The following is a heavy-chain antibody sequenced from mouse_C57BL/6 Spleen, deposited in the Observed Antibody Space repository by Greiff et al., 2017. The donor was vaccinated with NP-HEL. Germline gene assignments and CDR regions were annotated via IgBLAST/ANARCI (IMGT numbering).Heavy chain of an antibody. D-gene: IGHD3-2*02. J-gene: IGHJ3*01. V-gene: IGHV1-81*01. CDR2: IYPRSGNT. CDR1: GYTFTSYG. CDR3: ARPAQATAY. Sequence: VKLMESGAELARPGASVKLSCKASGYTFTSYGISWVKQRTGQGLEWIGEIYPRSGNTYYNEKFKGKATLTADKSSSTAYMELRSLTSEDSAVYFCARPAQATAYWGQGTLVTVSA.